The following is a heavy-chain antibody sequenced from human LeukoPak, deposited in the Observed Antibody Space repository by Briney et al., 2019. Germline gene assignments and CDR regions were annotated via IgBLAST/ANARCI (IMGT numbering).Heavy chain of an antibody. CDR2: IIPILGTA. CDR1: GGTFSSYA. Sequence: ASVKVSCKASGGTFSSYAISWVRQAPGQGLEWMGGIIPILGTANYAQKFQGRVTITADESTSTAYMELSSLRSEDTAVYYCARPTGYYDSSGYYYSDAFDIWGQGTMVTVSS. V-gene: IGHV1-69*01. CDR3: ARPTGYYDSSGYYYSDAFDI. J-gene: IGHJ3*02. D-gene: IGHD3-22*01.